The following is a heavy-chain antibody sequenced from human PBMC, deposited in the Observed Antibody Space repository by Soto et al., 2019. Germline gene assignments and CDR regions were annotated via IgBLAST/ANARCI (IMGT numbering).Heavy chain of an antibody. D-gene: IGHD2-2*01. V-gene: IGHV3-64*01. J-gene: IGHJ4*02. CDR3: AARSCSSTTCFHFDY. CDR2: ISSDGGST. CDR1: GFTFSSYA. Sequence: LRLSCAASGFTFSSYALHWVRQAPGKGLEYVSAISSDGGSTYYANSVKGRFTISRDNSKNTLYLQMGSLRAEDMAVYYCAARSCSSTTCFHFDYWGQGTLVTVSS.